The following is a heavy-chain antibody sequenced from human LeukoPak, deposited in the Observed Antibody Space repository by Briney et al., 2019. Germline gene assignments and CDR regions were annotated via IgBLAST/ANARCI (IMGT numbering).Heavy chain of an antibody. CDR3: ARARGSGSNFPTKTDYYFNY. J-gene: IGHJ4*02. Sequence: GGSLRLSCATSGFTFSSYSMDWVRQAPGKGLEWVSSICSSSGYIYYADSVKGRFTISKDNAKNSLYLQMNSLRAEDTALYYCARARGSGSNFPTKTDYYFNYWGQGTLVTVSS. V-gene: IGHV3-21*01. CDR1: GFTFSSYS. D-gene: IGHD1-26*01. CDR2: ICSSSGYI.